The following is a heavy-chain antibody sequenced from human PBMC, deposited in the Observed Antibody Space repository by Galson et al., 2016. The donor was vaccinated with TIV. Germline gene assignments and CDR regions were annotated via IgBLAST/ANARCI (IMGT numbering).Heavy chain of an antibody. D-gene: IGHD3-16*02. J-gene: IGHJ6*02. CDR2: INPNSGGT. CDR3: ARQITFGGVIVIGYGVDV. CDR1: GYTFIGYY. Sequence: SVKVSCKASGYTFIGYYIHWLRQAPGQGLEWMGWINPNSGGTDYAQKFQGRVTMTRDTSITTAYMELSSLRSDDTALYYCARQITFGGVIVIGYGVDVWGQGTTLTVSS. V-gene: IGHV1-2*02.